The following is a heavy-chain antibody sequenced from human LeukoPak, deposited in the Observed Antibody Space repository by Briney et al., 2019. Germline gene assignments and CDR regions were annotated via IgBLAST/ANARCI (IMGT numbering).Heavy chain of an antibody. D-gene: IGHD5-12*01. Sequence: SETLSLTCTVSGGSISSYFWSWIRQPPGKGLTWIGFTYYTGITNYNPSLKSRVTMSVDTSKNQFSLKLNSVTAADTAVYFCARGSYSNYDWAYWGQGALVTVSS. CDR3: ARGSYSNYDWAY. CDR1: GGSISSYF. CDR2: TYYTGIT. J-gene: IGHJ4*02. V-gene: IGHV4-59*01.